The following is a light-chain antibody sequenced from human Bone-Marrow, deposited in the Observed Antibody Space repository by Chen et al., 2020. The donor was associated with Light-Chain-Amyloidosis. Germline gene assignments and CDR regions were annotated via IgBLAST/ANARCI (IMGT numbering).Light chain of an antibody. CDR1: NIGSTS. CDR2: DDS. CDR3: QVWDRSSDRPV. J-gene: IGLJ3*02. Sequence: HVLTHSSSVSVAPGQTATNACGGNNIGSTSVHWYQQTPGQAPLLVVYDDSDRPSGIPERLSGSNSGNTATLTISRVEAGDEADYYCQVWDRSSDRPVFGGGTKLTVL. V-gene: IGLV3-21*02.